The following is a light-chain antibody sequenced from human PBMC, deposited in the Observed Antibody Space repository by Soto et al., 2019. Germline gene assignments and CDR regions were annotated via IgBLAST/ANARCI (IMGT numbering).Light chain of an antibody. J-gene: IGKJ1*01. CDR1: QSVSSSY. V-gene: IGKV3-20*01. CDR2: GAS. Sequence: EIVMTQSPGTLSVSPGERATLSCRASQSVSSSYLAWYQQKPGQAPRLLIYGASSRATGIPDRFSGSGSGTDFTLTISRLEPEDFAVYYCQQYGRSPTTFRQGTKVDIK. CDR3: QQYGRSPTT.